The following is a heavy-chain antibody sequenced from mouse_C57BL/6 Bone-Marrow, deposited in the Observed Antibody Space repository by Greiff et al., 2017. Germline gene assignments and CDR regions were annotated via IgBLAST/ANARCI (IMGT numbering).Heavy chain of an antibody. CDR1: GFNIKDDY. V-gene: IGHV14-4*01. J-gene: IGHJ2*01. D-gene: IGHD1-1*01. Sequence: EVQLQESGAELVRPGASVKLSCTASGFNIKDDYMHWVKQRPEQGLEWIGWIDPENGDTEYASKFQGKATITADTSSNTAYLQLSSLTSEDTAVYYFTTVYYYGSSPYYFDYWGQGTTLTVSS. CDR3: TTVYYYGSSPYYFDY. CDR2: IDPENGDT.